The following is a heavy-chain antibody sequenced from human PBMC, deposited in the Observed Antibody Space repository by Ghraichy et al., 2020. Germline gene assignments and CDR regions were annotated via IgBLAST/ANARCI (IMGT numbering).Heavy chain of an antibody. D-gene: IGHD4-17*01. J-gene: IGHJ4*02. CDR2: INPNSGDT. CDR3: ARLGLGHGDHEYGPFDY. Sequence: ASVKVSCKASGYTFTAYHIHWVRQAPGQGLEWMGRINPNSGDTKYAQKFQGRVTMTRDTSTTTAYMEGSRVRFDDTAVYYCARLGLGHGDHEYGPFDYWGQGALVTGFS. CDR1: GYTFTAYH. V-gene: IGHV1-2*02.